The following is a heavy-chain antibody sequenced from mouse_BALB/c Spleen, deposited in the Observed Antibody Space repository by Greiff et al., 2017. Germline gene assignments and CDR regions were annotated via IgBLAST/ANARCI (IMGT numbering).Heavy chain of an antibody. Sequence: QVQLQQSGPGLVAPSQSLSITCTVSGFSLTSYDISWIRQPPGKGLEWLGVIWTGGGTNYNSAFMSRLSISKDNSKSQVFLKMNSLQTDDTAIYYCVRDRRSLYFDYWGQGTTLTVSS. CDR3: VRDRRSLYFDY. CDR1: GFSLTSYD. CDR2: IWTGGGT. J-gene: IGHJ2*01. V-gene: IGHV2-9-2*01.